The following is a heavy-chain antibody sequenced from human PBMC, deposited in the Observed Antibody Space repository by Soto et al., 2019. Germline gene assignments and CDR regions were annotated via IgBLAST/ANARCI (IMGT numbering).Heavy chain of an antibody. CDR2: ISYDGSNK. D-gene: IGHD3-3*01. Sequence: GGSLRLSCAASGFTFSSYGMHWVRQAPGKGLEWVAVISYDGSNKYYADSVKGRFTISRDNSKNTLYLQMNSLRAEDTAVYYCARWPSITIFGVVITGNYYGMDVWGQGTTVTVSS. V-gene: IGHV3-30*03. J-gene: IGHJ6*02. CDR3: ARWPSITIFGVVITGNYYGMDV. CDR1: GFTFSSYG.